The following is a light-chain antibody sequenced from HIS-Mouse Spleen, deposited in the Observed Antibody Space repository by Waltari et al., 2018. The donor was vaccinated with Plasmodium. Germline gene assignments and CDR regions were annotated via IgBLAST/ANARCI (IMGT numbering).Light chain of an antibody. J-gene: IGLJ3*02. V-gene: IGLV3-10*01. CDR1: ALPKKY. CDR3: YSTDSSGNHRV. Sequence: SYELTQPPPVSVSPGQTARLTCSGDALPKKYAYWYQQKSGQAPVLAINEGSKRPSGIPERFSGSSSGTMATLTISGAQVEDEADYYCYSTDSSGNHRVFGGGTKLTVL. CDR2: EGS.